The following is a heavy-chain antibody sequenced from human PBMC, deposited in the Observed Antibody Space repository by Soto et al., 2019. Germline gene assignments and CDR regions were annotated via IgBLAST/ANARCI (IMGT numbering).Heavy chain of an antibody. CDR1: GGSISSYY. CDR2: VHHSWGS. J-gene: IGHJ6*02. V-gene: IGHV4-59*08. Sequence: QVQLQESGPGLVKPSETMSLSCTVSGGSISSYYWSWFRQSPGKRMEWIGYVHHSWGSSYNPSLHSRVAISLATPKSQFSLKVTSVTATDTAVYYCARQGFGPLHGLVDVWGQGTTVTVSS. D-gene: IGHD3-10*01. CDR3: ARQGFGPLHGLVDV.